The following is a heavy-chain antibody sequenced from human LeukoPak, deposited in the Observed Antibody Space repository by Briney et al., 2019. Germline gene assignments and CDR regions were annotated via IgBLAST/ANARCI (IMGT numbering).Heavy chain of an antibody. D-gene: IGHD6-13*01. CDR2: IIPTFGTA. J-gene: IGHJ4*02. Sequence: ASVKVSCKASGGTFSSYAISWVRQAPGQGLEWMGGIIPTFGTANYAQKFQGRVTITTDESTSTAYMELSSLRSEDTAVYYCARVPRHSSSWSMIDYWGQGTLVTVSS. V-gene: IGHV1-69*05. CDR3: ARVPRHSSSWSMIDY. CDR1: GGTFSSYA.